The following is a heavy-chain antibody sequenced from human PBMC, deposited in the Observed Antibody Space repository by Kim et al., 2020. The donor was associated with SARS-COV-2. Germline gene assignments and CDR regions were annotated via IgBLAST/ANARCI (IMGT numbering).Heavy chain of an antibody. J-gene: IGHJ1*01. D-gene: IGHD3-9*01. Sequence: GGSLRLSCAASGFTFDDYGMSWVRQVPGKGLEWVSGIIRNGGTTGYADSVKGRFSISRDNAKNSLYLQMNSLGAEDTALYYCVRGYLKGPIDWWGQGTMV. CDR3: VRGYLKGPIDW. CDR2: IIRNGGTT. CDR1: GFTFDDYG. V-gene: IGHV3-20*04.